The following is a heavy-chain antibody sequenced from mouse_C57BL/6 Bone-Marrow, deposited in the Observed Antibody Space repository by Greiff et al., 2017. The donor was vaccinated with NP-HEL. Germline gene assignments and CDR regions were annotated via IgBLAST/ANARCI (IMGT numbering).Heavy chain of an antibody. Sequence: VKLQESGAELVRPGTSVKVSCKASGYAFTNYLIEWVKQRPGQGLEWIGVINPGSGGTNYNEKFKGKATLTADKSSSTAYMQLSSLTSEDSAVYFCARGATVVAKDYAMDYWGQGTSVTVSS. CDR2: INPGSGGT. J-gene: IGHJ4*01. D-gene: IGHD1-1*01. CDR1: GYAFTNYL. V-gene: IGHV1-54*01. CDR3: ARGATVVAKDYAMDY.